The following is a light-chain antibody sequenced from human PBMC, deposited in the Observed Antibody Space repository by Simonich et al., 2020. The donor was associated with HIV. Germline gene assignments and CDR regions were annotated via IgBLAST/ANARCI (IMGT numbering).Light chain of an antibody. CDR2: WAS. CDR1: QSVLYSSNNKNY. V-gene: IGKV4-1*01. CDR3: QQYYSTPLT. J-gene: IGKJ4*01. Sequence: DIVMTQSPDSLAVSLGERATINCKSSQSVLYSSNNKNYLAWYQQKPGQPPNLLIYWASTRESGVPDRFSASGSGTDFTLTISSLQAEDVAVYYCQQYYSTPLTFGGGTKVEIE.